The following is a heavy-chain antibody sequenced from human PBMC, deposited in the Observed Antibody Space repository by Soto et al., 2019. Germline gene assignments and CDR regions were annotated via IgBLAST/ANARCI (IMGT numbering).Heavy chain of an antibody. CDR3: ARARIYETVDY. J-gene: IGHJ4*02. D-gene: IGHD5-12*01. CDR1: GGSISRGAYY. Sequence: QVQLQESGPGLVKPSQTLSLTCTVSGGSISRGAYYWSWIRQHPGKGLEWIGYIYYSGSTNSNASLKSRVTMSADTSKNQFSLRLSSVTVADTAVYYCARARIYETVDYWGQGTLVTVSS. V-gene: IGHV4-31*03. CDR2: IYYSGST.